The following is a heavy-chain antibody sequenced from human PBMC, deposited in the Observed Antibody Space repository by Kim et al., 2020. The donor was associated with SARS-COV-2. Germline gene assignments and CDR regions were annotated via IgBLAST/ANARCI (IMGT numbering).Heavy chain of an antibody. CDR2: IHQSGNI. CDR3: AGGRAGVVPAPILGIGPHYDYFFMDV. V-gene: IGHV4-34*01. D-gene: IGHD2-2*01. CDR1: GGSFSGYY. Sequence: SETLSLTCAVYGGSFSGYYWSWIRQPPGKGLEWIGKIHQSGNINYNPSLKSRVTMSIDTSKNQFSLRMTSVTAADTGFYYCAGGRAGVVPAPILGIGPHYDYFFMDVWGHGAPVTVSS. J-gene: IGHJ6*02.